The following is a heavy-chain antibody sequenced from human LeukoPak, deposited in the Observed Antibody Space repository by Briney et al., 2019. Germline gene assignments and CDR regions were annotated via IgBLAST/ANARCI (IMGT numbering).Heavy chain of an antibody. CDR1: GFTFSSCG. CDR3: ATETIGRHYDY. V-gene: IGHV3-21*01. CDR2: IGPTCTDR. J-gene: IGHJ4*02. Sequence: PGGSLRLSCAASGFTFSSCGFNWVRQAPGKGLEWVSSIGPTCTDRYYADSVRGRFTISRDNAKNSMYLQMDSLRDEDTAVYYCATETIGRHYDYWGQGTLLTVPS. D-gene: IGHD1-14*01.